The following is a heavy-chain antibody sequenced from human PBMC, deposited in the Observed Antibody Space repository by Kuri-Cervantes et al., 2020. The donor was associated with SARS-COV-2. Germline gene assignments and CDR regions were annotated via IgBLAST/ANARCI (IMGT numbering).Heavy chain of an antibody. CDR1: GFTFSSYS. Sequence: GESLKISCAASGFTFSSYSMNWVRQAPGKGLGWVSSISSSSSYIYYADSVKGRFTISRDNAKNSLYLQMNSLRAEDTAVYYCASSYYYDSSGYIFDYWGQGTLVTVSS. J-gene: IGHJ4*02. CDR2: ISSSSSYI. CDR3: ASSYYYDSSGYIFDY. D-gene: IGHD3-22*01. V-gene: IGHV3-21*01.